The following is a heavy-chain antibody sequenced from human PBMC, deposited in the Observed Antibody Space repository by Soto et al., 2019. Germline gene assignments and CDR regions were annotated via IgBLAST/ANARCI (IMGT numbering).Heavy chain of an antibody. Sequence: QVQLQESGPGLVKPSQTLSLTCTVSGGSISSGDYFWSWIRQPPGKGLEWIGYIYYSGNTYYNPSLRRRLTISLDTSKNQFSLKLRSVTAADTAVYFCARVVTAASVTAWIDSWGQETLVTVSS. CDR2: IYYSGNT. CDR1: GGSISSGDYF. J-gene: IGHJ4*02. D-gene: IGHD6-13*01. V-gene: IGHV4-30-4*01. CDR3: ARVVTAASVTAWIDS.